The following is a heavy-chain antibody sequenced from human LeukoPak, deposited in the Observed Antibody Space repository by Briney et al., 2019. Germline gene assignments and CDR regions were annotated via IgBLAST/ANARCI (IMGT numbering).Heavy chain of an antibody. V-gene: IGHV1-2*02. Sequence: ASVKVSCKASGYTFTGYYMHWVRQAPGQGLEWMGWINPNSGGTSYAQKFQGRVTMTRDTSISTAYMELSRLRSDDTAVYYCARHAKYSGSSDYYYYYEMDVWGQGTTVTVSS. CDR3: ARHAKYSGSSDYYYYYEMDV. J-gene: IGHJ6*02. D-gene: IGHD6-6*01. CDR1: GYTFTGYY. CDR2: INPNSGGT.